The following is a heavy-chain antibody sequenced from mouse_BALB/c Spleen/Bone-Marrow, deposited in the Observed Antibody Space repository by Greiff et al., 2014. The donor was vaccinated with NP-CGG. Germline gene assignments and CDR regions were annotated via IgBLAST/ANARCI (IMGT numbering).Heavy chain of an antibody. CDR2: IYPSDSYT. V-gene: IGHV1-69*02. CDR3: TRTYDGRTWFAY. Sequence: QVQLKQSGAELVRPGASVKLSCKASGYTFTNYWIHWVKQRPGQGLEWIGNIYPSDSYTNYNQKFKDKATLTVDKSSSTAYMQLSSPTSEDSAVYYCTRTYDGRTWFAYWGQGTLVTVSA. CDR1: GYTFTNYW. D-gene: IGHD2-3*01. J-gene: IGHJ3*01.